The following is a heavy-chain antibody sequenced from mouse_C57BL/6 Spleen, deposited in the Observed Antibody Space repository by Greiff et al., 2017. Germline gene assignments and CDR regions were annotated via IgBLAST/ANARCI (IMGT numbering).Heavy chain of an antibody. CDR2: IDPNSGGT. V-gene: IGHV1-72*01. Sequence: QVQLQQPGAELVKPGASVKMSCKASGYTFTSYWMHWVKQRPGRGLEWIGRIDPNSGGTKYNEKFKGKATLTVDTPSSTAYMQLRSLTSEYSAVYYCARRENYDYDGFAYWGQGTLVTVSA. D-gene: IGHD2-4*01. CDR3: ARRENYDYDGFAY. CDR1: GYTFTSYW. J-gene: IGHJ3*01.